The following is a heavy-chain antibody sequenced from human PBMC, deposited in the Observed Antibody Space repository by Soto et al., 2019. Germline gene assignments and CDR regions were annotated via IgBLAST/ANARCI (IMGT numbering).Heavy chain of an antibody. Sequence: QPGGSLRLSCVGSGFTFSTYWMNWVRQAPGKGLEWVANINPDGNVGTYVDSVRGRFTTSRDNAKNSLYLQMNSLGADDTAVYFCAGWGGHDYNYWGQGIMVTVSS. V-gene: IGHV3-7*03. D-gene: IGHD4-4*01. CDR3: AGWGGHDYNY. CDR2: INPDGNVG. J-gene: IGHJ4*02. CDR1: GFTFSTYW.